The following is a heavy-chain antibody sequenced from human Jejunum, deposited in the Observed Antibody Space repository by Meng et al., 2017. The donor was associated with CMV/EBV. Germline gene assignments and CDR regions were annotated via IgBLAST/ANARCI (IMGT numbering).Heavy chain of an antibody. D-gene: IGHD2-2*01. CDR1: FNSYA. CDR3: AKESGQYQMLSYYGLDV. CDR2: ISRSGGDT. Sequence: FNSYAMTGVRQAPGKGLEWVSVISRSGGDTNYADSVKGRFTISRDNSKNTLYLEMSSLRAEDTAIYYCAKESGQYQMLSYYGLDVWGQGTTVTVSS. V-gene: IGHV3-23*01. J-gene: IGHJ6*02.